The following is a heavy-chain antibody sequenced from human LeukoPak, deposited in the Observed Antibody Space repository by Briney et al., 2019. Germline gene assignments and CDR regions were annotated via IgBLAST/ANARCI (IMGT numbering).Heavy chain of an antibody. V-gene: IGHV4-59*01. Sequence: SETLSLNCTGPGCPISSYYWNWIRQPPGKGLEWVGYIYYSGSTNYNPSLKSRVTISVDTSKNQFSLKLSSVTAADTAVYYCARVGGFEYSSSSGWWFDPWGQGTLVTVSS. CDR2: IYYSGST. D-gene: IGHD6-6*01. J-gene: IGHJ5*02. CDR1: GCPISSYY. CDR3: ARVGGFEYSSSSGWWFDP.